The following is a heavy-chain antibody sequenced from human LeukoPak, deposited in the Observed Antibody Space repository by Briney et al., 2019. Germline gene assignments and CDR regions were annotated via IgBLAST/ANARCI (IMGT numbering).Heavy chain of an antibody. J-gene: IGHJ5*02. CDR1: GFTFSSYG. D-gene: IGHD3-3*01. CDR2: IRYDGSNK. CDR3: ASTLRYYDFWSGYFNRFDP. V-gene: IGHV3-30*02. Sequence: GGSLRLSCAASGFTFSSYGMHWVRQAPGKGLEWVAFIRYDGSNKYYADSVKGRFTISRDNSKNTLYLQMNSLRAEDTAVYYCASTLRYYDFWSGYFNRFDPWGQGTLVTVSS.